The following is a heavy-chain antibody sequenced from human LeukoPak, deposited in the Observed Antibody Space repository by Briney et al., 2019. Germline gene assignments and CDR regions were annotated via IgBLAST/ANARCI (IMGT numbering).Heavy chain of an antibody. Sequence: SVKVSCKASGGTFSSYAISWVRQAPGQGLEWMGGIIPIFGTANYAQKFQGRVTITADKSTSTAYMELSSLRSEGTAVYYCARDGIADDAFDIWGQGTMVTVSS. CDR2: IIPIFGTA. CDR1: GGTFSSYA. J-gene: IGHJ3*02. D-gene: IGHD6-13*01. V-gene: IGHV1-69*06. CDR3: ARDGIADDAFDI.